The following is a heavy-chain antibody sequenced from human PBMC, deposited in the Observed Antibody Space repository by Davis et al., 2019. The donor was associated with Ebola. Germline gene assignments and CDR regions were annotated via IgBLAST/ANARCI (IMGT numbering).Heavy chain of an antibody. CDR3: ARGRTTRAPYGGVNDDAFDI. CDR2: INPNSGGT. Sequence: ASVKVSCKASGYTFTSYGISWVRQAPGQGLEWMGWINPNSGGTNYAQKLQGRVTMTTDTSTSTAYMELRSLRSDDTAVYYCARGRTTRAPYGGVNDDAFDIWGQGTMVTVSS. D-gene: IGHD4-17*01. J-gene: IGHJ3*02. CDR1: GYTFTSYG. V-gene: IGHV1-18*01.